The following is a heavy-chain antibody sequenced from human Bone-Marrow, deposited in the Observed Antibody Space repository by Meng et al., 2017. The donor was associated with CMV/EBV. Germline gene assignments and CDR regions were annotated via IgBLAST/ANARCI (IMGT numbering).Heavy chain of an antibody. Sequence: SGSYYWSWIRQPPVKGLEWIGYIYYSGSTNYNPSLKSRVTISVDTSKNQFSLKLSSVTAADTAVYYCARGSRAITIFGVVLNWFDPWGQGTLVTVSS. J-gene: IGHJ5*02. CDR3: ARGSRAITIFGVVLNWFDP. CDR1: SGSYY. D-gene: IGHD3-3*01. V-gene: IGHV4-61*01. CDR2: IYYSGST.